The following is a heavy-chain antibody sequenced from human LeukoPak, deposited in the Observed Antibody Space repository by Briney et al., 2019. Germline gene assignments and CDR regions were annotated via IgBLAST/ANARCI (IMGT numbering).Heavy chain of an antibody. CDR3: ARRGTTYCTVDSCHPNWFDP. CDR2: ITSSGTSI. Sequence: QPGGSLRLSCAASGFSFSSYEMNWVRQAPGKGLEWISYITSSGTSIYYADSVKGRFTISRDNAKNSVYLLMNSLRAEDTAVYYCARRGTTYCTVDSCHPNWFDPWGQGTLVTVSS. CDR1: GFSFSSYE. J-gene: IGHJ5*02. D-gene: IGHD2-15*01. V-gene: IGHV3-48*03.